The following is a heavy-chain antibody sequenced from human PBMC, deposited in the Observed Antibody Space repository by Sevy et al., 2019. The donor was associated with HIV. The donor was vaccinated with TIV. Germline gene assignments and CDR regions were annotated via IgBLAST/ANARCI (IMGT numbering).Heavy chain of an antibody. CDR3: ARSVEGNFDY. CDR1: GFRFNVYS. CDR2: LTSDERTE. J-gene: IGHJ4*01. Sequence: GGSLRLSCAASGFRFNVYSVNWVRQAPGKGLEWVSYLTSDERTEYYADSVKGRFTISRDNARNSLFLQMNSLRDEDTAIYYCARSVEGNFDYWGHGALVTVSS. V-gene: IGHV3-48*02.